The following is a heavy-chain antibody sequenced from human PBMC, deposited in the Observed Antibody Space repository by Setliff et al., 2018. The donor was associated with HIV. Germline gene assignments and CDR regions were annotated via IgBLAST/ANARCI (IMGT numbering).Heavy chain of an antibody. V-gene: IGHV4-4*08. Sequence: SETLSLTCTVSGGSITSDYWSWIRQPPGKGLEWIAYIRTSTDTNYNYPFQGRVTMTRATSTSTVYMELSSLTSEDTAVYFCARGSRITVVSVLIYSRFDYWGQGTLVTVSS. D-gene: IGHD3-3*01. CDR1: GGSITSDY. CDR2: IRTSTDT. CDR3: ARGSRITVVSVLIYSRFDY. J-gene: IGHJ4*02.